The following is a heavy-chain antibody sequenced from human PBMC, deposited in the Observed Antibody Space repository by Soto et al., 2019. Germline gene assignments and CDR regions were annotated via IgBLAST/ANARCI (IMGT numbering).Heavy chain of an antibody. Sequence: QITLNESGPTVVRPTETLTLTCRFSGFSLTTSGVGVGWIRQSPGKAQEWLALIYWDDDKRYSASLKSRITITKDTSKNQVVLTVSDLDPTDTATYSCAHRVLRTVFGLVTTTAIYFDFWGQGTPVAVSS. J-gene: IGHJ4*02. CDR2: IYWDDDK. CDR1: GFSLTTSGVG. CDR3: AHRVLRTVFGLVTTTAIYFDF. V-gene: IGHV2-5*02. D-gene: IGHD3-3*01.